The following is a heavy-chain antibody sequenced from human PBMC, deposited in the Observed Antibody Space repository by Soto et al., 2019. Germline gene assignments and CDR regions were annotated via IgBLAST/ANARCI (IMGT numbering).Heavy chain of an antibody. CDR2: IIPIFGTA. Sequence: QVQLVQSGAAVKKPGSSVQVSCKASGGTFSSYSIPWVRQAPGQGLEWMGAIIPIFGTANYAQEFQGRVTIPADESTSTAYMELSSLRAEDTAVYDCARDGGRHSGGIDYWGQGTLVTVSS. CDR1: GGTFSSYS. D-gene: IGHD1-26*01. V-gene: IGHV1-69*01. CDR3: ARDGGRHSGGIDY. J-gene: IGHJ4*02.